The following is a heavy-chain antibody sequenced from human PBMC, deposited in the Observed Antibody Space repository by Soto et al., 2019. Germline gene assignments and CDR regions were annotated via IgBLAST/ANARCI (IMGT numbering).Heavy chain of an antibody. J-gene: IGHJ6*02. CDR1: GFTFRNYA. D-gene: IGHD4-17*01. V-gene: IGHV3-23*01. CDR2: INGSDGRT. CDR3: ARDQDDYGDSVLGDSYYYHSYGLDV. Sequence: QLLESGGGLVPPGGSLRLSCAASGFTFRNYAMSWVRQAPGKGREWVEGINGSDGRTFHADPVKGRFTISRDNSRNTLYLQMSRLRAQDTAVYYCARDQDDYGDSVLGDSYYYHSYGLDVWGQGTTVTVPS.